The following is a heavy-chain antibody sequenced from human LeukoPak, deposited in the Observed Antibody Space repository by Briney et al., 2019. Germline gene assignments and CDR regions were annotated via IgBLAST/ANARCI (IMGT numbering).Heavy chain of an antibody. CDR3: ARGRYCGSTSCPPGPY. Sequence: SETLSLTRAVYGGSFSGYSWTWIRQPPGKGLEWIGEINHGGSTNYNPSLKSRVTISVDTSKNQFSLNLNSVTAADTAVYYCARGRYCGSTSCPPGPYWGQGTLVTVSS. J-gene: IGHJ4*02. D-gene: IGHD2-2*01. CDR1: GGSFSGYS. V-gene: IGHV4-34*01. CDR2: INHGGST.